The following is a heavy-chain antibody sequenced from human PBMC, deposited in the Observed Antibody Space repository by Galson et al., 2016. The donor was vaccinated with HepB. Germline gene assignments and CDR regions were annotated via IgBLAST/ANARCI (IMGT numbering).Heavy chain of an antibody. CDR3: ARFSGSGWGSFDY. Sequence: QSGAEVKKPGESLKISCKGSGYSFTNYWIGWVRQMPGKGLEWMGMTHPDDSDTKYSPSFQGQVTMSADKSISTVYLQWSSLKASDTAMYYCARFSGSGWGSFDYWGQGTLVTVSS. CDR2: THPDDSDT. J-gene: IGHJ4*02. V-gene: IGHV5-51*01. D-gene: IGHD6-19*01. CDR1: GYSFTNYW.